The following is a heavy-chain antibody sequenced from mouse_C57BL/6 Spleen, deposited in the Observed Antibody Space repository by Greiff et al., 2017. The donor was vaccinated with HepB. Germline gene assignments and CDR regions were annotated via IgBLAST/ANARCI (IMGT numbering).Heavy chain of an antibody. D-gene: IGHD4-1*01. V-gene: IGHV5-17*01. J-gene: IGHJ1*03. CDR1: GFTFSSYG. CDR3: ARGNWWYFDV. Sequence: EVQVVESGGDLVKPGGSLKLSCAASGFTFSSYGMHWVRQAPEKGLEWVAYISSGSSTIYYADTVKGRFTISRDNAKNTLFLQMTSLRSEDTAMYYCARGNWWYFDVWGTGTTVTVSS. CDR2: ISSGSSTI.